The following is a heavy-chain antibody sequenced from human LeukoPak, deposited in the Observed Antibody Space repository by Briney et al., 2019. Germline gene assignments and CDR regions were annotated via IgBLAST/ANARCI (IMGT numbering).Heavy chain of an antibody. Sequence: ASVKVSCKASGNTFIGNYIHGVRQARGQGVEWVGWINPKSGGANYAQRFQGRVTMTRDTSVTTAFLDLDRLTSDDTAVYYCVTRSYTSGWPTWGQGTLVTVSS. CDR1: GNTFIGNY. D-gene: IGHD6-19*01. CDR2: INPKSGGA. CDR3: VTRSYTSGWPT. V-gene: IGHV1-2*02. J-gene: IGHJ5*02.